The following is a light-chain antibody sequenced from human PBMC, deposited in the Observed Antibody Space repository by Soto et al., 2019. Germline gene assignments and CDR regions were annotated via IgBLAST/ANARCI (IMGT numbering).Light chain of an antibody. CDR1: SSDVGSYNL. CDR3: CSYAGSSTYV. Sequence: QSVLTQPASVSGSPGQSITISCTGTSSDVGSYNLVSWYQQHPGKAPKLMIYEVSKRSSGVSNRFSGSKSGNTASLTISGLQAEDEADYYCCSYAGSSTYVFGTGTKFTVL. J-gene: IGLJ1*01. V-gene: IGLV2-23*02. CDR2: EVS.